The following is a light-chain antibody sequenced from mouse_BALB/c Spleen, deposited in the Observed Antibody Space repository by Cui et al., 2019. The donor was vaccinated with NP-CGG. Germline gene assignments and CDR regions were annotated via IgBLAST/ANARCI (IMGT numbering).Light chain of an antibody. J-gene: IGLJ1*01. CDR2: DTN. Sequence: QAVVTQESALTTSPGETVTLTCRSSTGAVTTSNYANWVQEKLDHLFTVLIGDTNNRVPGVPARFSGSLIGDKAALTITGAQTEDEAIYFCALWYSNHWVFGGGTKLTVL. CDR3: ALWYSNHWV. V-gene: IGLV1*01. CDR1: TGAVTTSNY.